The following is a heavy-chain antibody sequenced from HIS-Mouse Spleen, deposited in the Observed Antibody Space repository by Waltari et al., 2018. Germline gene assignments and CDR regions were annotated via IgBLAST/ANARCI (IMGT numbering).Heavy chain of an antibody. CDR2: INHSGST. J-gene: IGHJ4*02. Sequence: QVQLQQWGAGLLKPSETLSLTCAVYGGSFSGYYWSWIRQPPGKGLEWIGEINHSGSTNYNPSLKSRVTISVDTSKNQFSLKLSSVTAADTAVYYCARQRVEAVAVGYFDYWGQGTLVTVSS. D-gene: IGHD6-19*01. CDR1: GGSFSGYY. V-gene: IGHV4-34*01. CDR3: ARQRVEAVAVGYFDY.